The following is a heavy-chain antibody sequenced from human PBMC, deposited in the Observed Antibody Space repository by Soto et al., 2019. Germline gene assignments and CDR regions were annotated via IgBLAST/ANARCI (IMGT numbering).Heavy chain of an antibody. Sequence: GASVKVSCKASGYTFSNYGISWVRQAPGQGLEWMGWIRVYTDDTYYAQKFQGRVTMTADASTTTAYMDLYNLTSDDTAVHFCARRSGTAIFDSWGPGTLVTVSS. V-gene: IGHV1-18*04. J-gene: IGHJ4*02. CDR3: ARRSGTAIFDS. CDR1: GYTFSNYG. D-gene: IGHD1-1*01. CDR2: IRVYTDDT.